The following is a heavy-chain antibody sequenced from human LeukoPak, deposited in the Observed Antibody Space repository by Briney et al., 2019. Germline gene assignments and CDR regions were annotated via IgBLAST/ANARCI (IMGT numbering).Heavy chain of an antibody. CDR3: ARARGSGTLTNWFDP. J-gene: IGHJ5*02. V-gene: IGHV1-2*02. Sequence: ASVRVSCKASGYTFSDFKMHWVRQAPGQGLEWMGWIDPNSGGTNYAQMFQGRVSMTRDTSISTVYMELHALASDDTAVYFCARARGSGTLTNWFDPWGRGTLVTVSS. D-gene: IGHD3-10*01. CDR2: IDPNSGGT. CDR1: GYTFSDFK.